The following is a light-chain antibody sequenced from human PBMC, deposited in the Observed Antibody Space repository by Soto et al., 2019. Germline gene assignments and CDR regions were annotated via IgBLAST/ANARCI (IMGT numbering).Light chain of an antibody. V-gene: IGKV3-15*01. CDR1: QRVSSY. J-gene: IGKJ4*01. CDR3: QQYNSSPLT. CDR2: AAS. Sequence: DIEMTQSPSSLSASAGERATLSCRASQRVSSYLAWYQQKPGKAPKLLIYAASTMDTGIPARFSGSGSGTEFTPTISSLQPEDVAAYYCQQYNSSPLTFGRGTKVDIK.